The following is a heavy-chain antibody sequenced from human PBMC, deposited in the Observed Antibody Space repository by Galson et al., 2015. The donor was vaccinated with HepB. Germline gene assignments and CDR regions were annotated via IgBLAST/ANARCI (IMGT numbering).Heavy chain of an antibody. CDR3: ARGQAGTPYYYYAMDV. D-gene: IGHD1-1*01. CDR2: ISSSSSTI. V-gene: IGHV3-48*02. Sequence: SLRLSCAASGFTFSSYSMNWVRQAPGKGLEWDSYISSSSSTIYYADSVKGRFTISRDNAKNSLYLQMNSLRDEDTAVYYCARGQAGTPYYYYAMDVWGQGTTVTVSS. J-gene: IGHJ6*02. CDR1: GFTFSSYS.